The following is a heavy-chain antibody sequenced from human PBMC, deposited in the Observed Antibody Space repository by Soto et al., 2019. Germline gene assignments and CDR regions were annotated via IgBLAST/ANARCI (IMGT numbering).Heavy chain of an antibody. J-gene: IGHJ4*02. Sequence: GGSLRLSCAASGFTVTNKDMSWIRQAPGKGLEWVSIIYGGGATYYTDSVKGRFTISRDSSKNTLFLQMNSLRAEDTAVYYCAKFGPVVTAGFAFGYWGQGTLVTVSS. CDR3: AKFGPVVTAGFAFGY. V-gene: IGHV3-66*01. CDR2: IYGGGAT. D-gene: IGHD2-21*02. CDR1: GFTVTNKD.